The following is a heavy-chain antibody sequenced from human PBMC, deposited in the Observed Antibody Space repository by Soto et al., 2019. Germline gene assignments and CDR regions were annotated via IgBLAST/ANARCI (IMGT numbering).Heavy chain of an antibody. CDR2: TYYRSKWYN. CDR3: VRGRNYAFDY. Sequence: QVQLQQSGPGLVTPSQTLALTCAISGDSVSSYTAGWNWIRQSPSRGLEWLGRTYYRSKWYNEYGFSVRSRITVNPDTSKNQFSLQWNSVTPEDTAVYYCVRGRNYAFDYWGQGTLVTVSS. V-gene: IGHV6-1*01. D-gene: IGHD3-16*01. CDR1: GDSVSSYTAG. J-gene: IGHJ4*02.